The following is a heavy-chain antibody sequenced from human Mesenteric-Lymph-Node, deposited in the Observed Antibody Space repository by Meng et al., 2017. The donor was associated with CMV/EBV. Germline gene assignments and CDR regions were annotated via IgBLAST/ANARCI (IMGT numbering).Heavy chain of an antibody. D-gene: IGHD2-15*01. Sequence: LETLSLTCTVSGGSIRGSTDYYWGWIRQPPGKGLEWIGEINHSGSTNYNPSLKSRVTISVDTSKNQFSLKLSSVTAADTAVYYCARDTDCYCSGGSCYSDGMDVWGQGTTVTVSS. J-gene: IGHJ6*02. V-gene: IGHV4-39*07. CDR3: ARDTDCYCSGGSCYSDGMDV. CDR1: GGSIRGSTDYY. CDR2: INHSGST.